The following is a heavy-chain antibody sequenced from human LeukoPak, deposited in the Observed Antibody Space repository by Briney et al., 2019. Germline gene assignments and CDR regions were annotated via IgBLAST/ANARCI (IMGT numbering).Heavy chain of an antibody. D-gene: IGHD1-26*01. CDR1: GFTFSSYG. V-gene: IGHV3-30*18. CDR2: ISYDGSNK. Sequence: GGSLRLSCAASGFTFSSYGMHWVRQAPGKGLEWVAVISYDGSNKYYADSVKGRFTISRDNSKNTLYLQMNSLRAEDTAVYYCAKGGGSYSIDYWGQGTRVTVSS. J-gene: IGHJ4*02. CDR3: AKGGGSYSIDY.